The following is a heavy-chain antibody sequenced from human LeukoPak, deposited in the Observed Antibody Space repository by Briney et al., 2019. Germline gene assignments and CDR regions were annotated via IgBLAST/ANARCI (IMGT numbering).Heavy chain of an antibody. D-gene: IGHD3-16*01. Sequence: GGSLRLSCAASGFTFSSYSMNWVRQAPGKGLEWVSSIGSSSSYIYYADSVKGRLTISRDNAKSSLYLQMNSLRAEDTAVYYCARTYVWGSTPGDYWGQGTLVTVSS. J-gene: IGHJ4*02. CDR3: ARTYVWGSTPGDY. V-gene: IGHV3-21*01. CDR1: GFTFSSYS. CDR2: IGSSSSYI.